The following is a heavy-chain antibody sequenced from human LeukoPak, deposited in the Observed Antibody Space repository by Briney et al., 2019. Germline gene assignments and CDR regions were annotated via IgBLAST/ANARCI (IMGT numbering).Heavy chain of an antibody. CDR3: ARGRKRSNRWLVKWFDY. CDR1: GGSISSGSYY. CDR2: IYTSGST. J-gene: IGHJ4*02. Sequence: PSETLSLTCTVSGGSISSGSYYWSWIRQPAGKGLEWIGRIYTSGSTNYNPSLKSRVTISVDTSKNQFSLKLSSVTAADTAVYYCARGRKRSNRWLVKWFDYWGQGTLVTVSS. D-gene: IGHD6-19*01. V-gene: IGHV4-61*02.